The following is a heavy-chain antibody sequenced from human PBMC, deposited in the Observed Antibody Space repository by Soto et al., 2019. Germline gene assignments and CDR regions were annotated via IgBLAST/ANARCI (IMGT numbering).Heavy chain of an antibody. V-gene: IGHV1-18*01. Sequence: ASVKVSCKASGYTFTSYGISWVRQAPGQGLEWMGWINAYNGNTNYAQKLQGRVTRTTDTSTSTAYMELRSLRSDDTALYYCAIVRFFRHPGKLYYYYGLDVWGQGTTVTVSS. CDR1: GYTFTSYG. J-gene: IGHJ6*02. CDR3: AIVRFFRHPGKLYYYYGLDV. CDR2: INAYNGNT. D-gene: IGHD3-16*01.